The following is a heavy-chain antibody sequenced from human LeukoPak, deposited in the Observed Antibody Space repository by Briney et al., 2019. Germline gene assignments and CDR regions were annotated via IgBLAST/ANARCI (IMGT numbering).Heavy chain of an antibody. CDR3: ARGKEGDILTGYSLSFDQ. J-gene: IGHJ4*02. CDR2: IFYSGLT. V-gene: IGHV4-59*02. D-gene: IGHD3-9*01. Sequence: SETLSLTCSVSGGSVSGYYWGWIRQPPGNGLEWIGYIFYSGLTNYRPSLKSRVTMSKDTSKNQISLKLTSVTAADTAVYYCARGKEGDILTGYSLSFDQWGQGTLVTVSS. CDR1: GGSVSGYY.